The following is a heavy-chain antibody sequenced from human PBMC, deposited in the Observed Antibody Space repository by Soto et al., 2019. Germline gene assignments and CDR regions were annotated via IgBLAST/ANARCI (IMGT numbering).Heavy chain of an antibody. V-gene: IGHV3-7*03. CDR3: AREIVGATSLFDY. CDR2: IKEDGSDK. J-gene: IGHJ4*02. CDR1: GFTFSTYW. Sequence: EVQLVESGGGLVQPGGSLRLSCAASGFTFSTYWMSWVRQAPGKGLEWVGNIKEDGSDKNCVDSVKGRFTISRDNAKNSLYLEMNSLRAEDTAVYYCAREIVGATSLFDYWGQGTLVSVSS. D-gene: IGHD1-26*01.